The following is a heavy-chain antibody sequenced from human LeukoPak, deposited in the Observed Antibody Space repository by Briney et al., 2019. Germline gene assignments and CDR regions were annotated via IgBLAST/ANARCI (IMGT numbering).Heavy chain of an antibody. CDR1: GFTFGDYA. J-gene: IGHJ3*02. CDR3: TRDPHSSGYYSHAFDI. D-gene: IGHD3-22*01. Sequence: GGSLRLSCTASGFTFGDYAMSWFRQAPGKGLEWVGFIRSKAYGGTTEYAASVKGRFTISRDDSKSIAYLQMNSLKTEDTAVYYSTRDPHSSGYYSHAFDIWGQGTMVTVSS. V-gene: IGHV3-49*03. CDR2: IRSKAYGGTT.